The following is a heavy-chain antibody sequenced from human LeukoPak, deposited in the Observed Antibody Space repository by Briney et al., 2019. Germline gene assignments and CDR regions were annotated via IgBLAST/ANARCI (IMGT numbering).Heavy chain of an antibody. V-gene: IGHV1-46*03. CDR1: GYTFTSNY. J-gene: IGHJ6*03. D-gene: IGHD5-24*01. Sequence: ASVKVSCKAFGYTFTSNYMHWVRQAPGQGPEWMGVISPSGGSTTYAQKFQGRVTLTRDMSTSTDYLELSSLRSEDTAVYYCATVGYRDGYNYYYYYYMDVWGKGTTVTVSS. CDR3: ATVGYRDGYNYYYYYYMDV. CDR2: ISPSGGST.